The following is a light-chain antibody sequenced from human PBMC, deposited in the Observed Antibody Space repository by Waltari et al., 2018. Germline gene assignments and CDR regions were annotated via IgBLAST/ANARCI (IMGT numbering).Light chain of an antibody. V-gene: IGLV2-14*03. CDR2: NVN. CDR1: RRDVGAYDF. J-gene: IGLJ1*01. Sequence: QSALTQPASVSGSPGQSFTIPCTGTRRDVGAYDFVPLYPQHPGKAPKLMIYNVNYRPSGVSNRFSGSKSCDAASLTISGLQAEDEADYYCSSFTSGSSFYVFGTGTKVTVL. CDR3: SSFTSGSSFYV.